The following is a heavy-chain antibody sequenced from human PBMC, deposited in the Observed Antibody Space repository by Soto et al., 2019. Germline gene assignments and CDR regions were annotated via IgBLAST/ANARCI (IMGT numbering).Heavy chain of an antibody. V-gene: IGHV3-30*04. J-gene: IGHJ4*02. CDR1: VFTFSTYA. CDR2: ISYDGSNK. CDR3: ARPPVIDIVVPPDY. D-gene: IGHD2-15*01. Sequence: QVQLVESGGGVVQPGRSLRLSCAASVFTFSTYAMHWVRQAPGKGLEWVAVISYDGSNKHYADSVKGRFTISRDNSKNTLDLQMNSLRAEDTAVYYCARPPVIDIVVPPDYCGQGTLVTVS.